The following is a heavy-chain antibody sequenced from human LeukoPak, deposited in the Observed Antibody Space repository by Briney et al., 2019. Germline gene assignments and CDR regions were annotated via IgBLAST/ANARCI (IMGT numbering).Heavy chain of an antibody. V-gene: IGHV3-43*01. D-gene: IGHD6-19*01. CDR1: GFTFDDYS. Sequence: GGSLRLSCAASGFTFDDYSMHWVRQAPGKGLEGVSLVSWDGDTTYYADSVKGRFTISRDNSKSSLYLQMDSLRTEDTALYYCAKDLGLLAVADPFDYWGQGTLVTVSS. CDR3: AKDLGLLAVADPFDY. J-gene: IGHJ4*02. CDR2: VSWDGDTT.